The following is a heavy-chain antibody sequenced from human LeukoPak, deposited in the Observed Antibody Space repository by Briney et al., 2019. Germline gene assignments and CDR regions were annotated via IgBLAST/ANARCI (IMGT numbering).Heavy chain of an antibody. CDR1: GFTYRIYA. V-gene: IGHV3-23*01. D-gene: IGHD3-22*01. CDR2: IGASGAT. CDR3: AKNYHDNSAYFSWAFDI. Sequence: GGSLRLSCAASGFTYRIYAMTWVRQAPGKGLEWVSAIGASGATFYADSVKGRFTISRDNSRNTLYLQMNSLRTEDTAVYYCAKNYHDNSAYFSWAFDIWGQGTMVTLSS. J-gene: IGHJ3*02.